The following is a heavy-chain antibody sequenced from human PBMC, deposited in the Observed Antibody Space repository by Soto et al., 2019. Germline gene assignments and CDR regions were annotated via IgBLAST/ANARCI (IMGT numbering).Heavy chain of an antibody. CDR1: GFTFSTYG. CDR2: ISGSGYST. V-gene: IGHV3-23*01. J-gene: IGHJ4*02. Sequence: GGSLRLSCAASGFTFSTYGMSWVRQAPGKGLEWVSAISGSGYSTYFADSVKGRFTISRDNSKNTLYLQMNSLRAEDTAVYYCAKVKEVGAITLFDYWGQGTLVTVSS. CDR3: AKVKEVGAITLFDY. D-gene: IGHD1-26*01.